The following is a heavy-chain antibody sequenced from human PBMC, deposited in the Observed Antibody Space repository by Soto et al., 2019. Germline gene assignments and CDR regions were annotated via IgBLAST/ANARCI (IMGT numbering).Heavy chain of an antibody. D-gene: IGHD4-4*01. V-gene: IGHV4-30-2*01. CDR2: IYQSGST. Sequence: SETLSLTCAVSGGSISSGGYSWSWIRQPPGKGLEWIGYIYQSGSTYYNPSLKSRVTISVDRSRNQFSLKLSSVTAADTAVYFCATQSYSNSGAYYYYAMDVWGQGTTVTVSS. CDR3: ATQSYSNSGAYYYYAMDV. J-gene: IGHJ6*02. CDR1: GGSISSGGYS.